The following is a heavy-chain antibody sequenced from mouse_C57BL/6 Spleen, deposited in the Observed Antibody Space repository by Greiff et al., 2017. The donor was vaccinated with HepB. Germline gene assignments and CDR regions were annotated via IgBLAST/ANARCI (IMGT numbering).Heavy chain of an antibody. Sequence: EVQLQQSGPELVKPGASVKISCKASGYTFTDYYMNWVKQSHGKSLEWIGDINPNNGGTSYNQKFKGKATLTVDKSSSTAYMELRSLTSDDSAVYYCARNDEGDYWGQGTTLTVSS. CDR1: GYTFTDYY. J-gene: IGHJ2*01. V-gene: IGHV1-26*01. CDR3: ARNDEGDY. D-gene: IGHD2-12*01. CDR2: INPNNGGT.